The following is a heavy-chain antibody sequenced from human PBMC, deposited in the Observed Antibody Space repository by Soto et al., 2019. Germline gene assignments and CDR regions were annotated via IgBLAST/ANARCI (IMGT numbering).Heavy chain of an antibody. V-gene: IGHV3-23*01. CDR3: AKDGGVSARYFDT. J-gene: IGHJ4*02. CDR2: ISDSDDDT. CDR1: GFTFRKYA. Sequence: EVQLLESGGGLGQPGGSLRLSCTASGFTFRKYAMSWVRQAPGKGLEWISGISDSDDDTYYADSVRGRFTISRDNSKKTLYLQINSLRGEDAAVYYCAKDGGVSARYFDTWGQGTLVTVSS. D-gene: IGHD2-8*01.